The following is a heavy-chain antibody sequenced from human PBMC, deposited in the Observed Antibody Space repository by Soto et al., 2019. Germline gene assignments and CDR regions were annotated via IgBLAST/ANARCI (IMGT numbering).Heavy chain of an antibody. Sequence: VQLVESGGGVVQPGRSLRLSCAASGFTFSSYGMHWVRQAPGKGLEWVAVIWYDGSNKYYADSVKGRFTISRDNSKNTLYLQMNSLRAEDTAVYYCARGLTFYDFWSGYYSDYYYYGMDVWGQGTTVTVSS. CDR1: GFTFSSYG. CDR3: ARGLTFYDFWSGYYSDYYYYGMDV. CDR2: IWYDGSNK. J-gene: IGHJ6*02. V-gene: IGHV3-33*01. D-gene: IGHD3-3*01.